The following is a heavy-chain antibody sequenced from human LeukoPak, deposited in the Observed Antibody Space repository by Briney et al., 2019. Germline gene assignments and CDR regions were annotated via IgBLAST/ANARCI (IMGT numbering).Heavy chain of an antibody. CDR2: ISYDGSNK. CDR1: GFTFRSFG. V-gene: IGHV3-30*18. D-gene: IGHD1-14*01. CDR3: AKSEGHTEPY. Sequence: GGSLRLSCATSGFTFRSFGMHWVRQAPGKGLEWVALISYDGSNKYYVDSVKGRFTVSRDNSKNTLYLQMNSLRAEDTAVYYCAKSEGHTEPYWGQGTLVTVSS. J-gene: IGHJ4*02.